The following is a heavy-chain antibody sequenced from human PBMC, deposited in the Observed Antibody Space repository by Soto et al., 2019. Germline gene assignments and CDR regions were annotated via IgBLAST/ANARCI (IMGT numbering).Heavy chain of an antibody. J-gene: IGHJ4*02. CDR1: GFSLTTSGMC. CDR3: ARTYGTYNSSQEIDY. CDR2: IDWDGDK. Sequence: ASGPTLVNPTQTLTLTCTFSGFSLTTSGMCVSWIRQPPGKALEWLARIDWDGDKYYSTSLKTRLTISKDTSKSQVVLTMTNMDPVDTATYYCARTYGTYNSSQEIDYWGQGTLVTVSS. D-gene: IGHD6-13*01. V-gene: IGHV2-70*11.